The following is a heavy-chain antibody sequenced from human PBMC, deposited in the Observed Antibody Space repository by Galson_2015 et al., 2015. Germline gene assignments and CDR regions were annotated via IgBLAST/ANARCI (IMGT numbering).Heavy chain of an antibody. CDR1: GFTFSSYT. CDR3: ARDPWRGSYKVFYFDY. D-gene: IGHD1-26*01. J-gene: IGHJ4*02. V-gene: IGHV3-48*02. Sequence: SLRLSCAASGFTFSSYTISWVRQAPGKGLEWVSYISSSSATICYADSVKGRFTISRDHAKNSLYLQMNSLRDEDTTVYYCARDPWRGSYKVFYFDYWGQGTLVTVSS. CDR2: ISSSSATI.